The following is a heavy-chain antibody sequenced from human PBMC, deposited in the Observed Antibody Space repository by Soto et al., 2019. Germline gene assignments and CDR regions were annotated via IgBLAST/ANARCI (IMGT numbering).Heavy chain of an antibody. D-gene: IGHD2-21*02. CDR1: GGSFSSYD. CDR3: ELGAWISGDDCFDGFDV. J-gene: IGHJ3*01. V-gene: IGHV4-4*07. Sequence: SETLSLTCTVSGGSFSSYDWNWIRQPAGEGLERIGRIYTSGSTNYNHSLNSRVTMSVDTAKNQNSLKLSSVTAADTAVYYCELGAWISGDDCFDGFDVWGQGTMVTVSS. CDR2: IYTSGST.